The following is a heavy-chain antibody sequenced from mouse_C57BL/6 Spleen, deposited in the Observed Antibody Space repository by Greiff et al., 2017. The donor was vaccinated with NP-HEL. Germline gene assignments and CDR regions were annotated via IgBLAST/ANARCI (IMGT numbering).Heavy chain of an antibody. CDR1: GYAFTSYW. V-gene: IGHV1-80*01. Sequence: VQLQQSGAELVKPGASVKISCKASGYAFTSYWINWVKQRPGQGLEWIGLIYPGDGGTNYNGKFKGKATLTADKSSSTAYMQLSSLTSEDSAVYFCARWGVRRYGFDYWGQGTTVTVSS. CDR2: IYPGDGGT. CDR3: ARWGVRRYGFDY. J-gene: IGHJ2*01. D-gene: IGHD2-14*01.